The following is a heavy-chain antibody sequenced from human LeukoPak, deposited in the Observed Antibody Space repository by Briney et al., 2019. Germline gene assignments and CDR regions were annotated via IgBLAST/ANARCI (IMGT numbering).Heavy chain of an antibody. Sequence: SETLSPTCTVSGGSISSYYWSWNRQPPGKGLEWIGYIYYSGSTNYNPSLKSRVTISVDTSKNQFSLKLSSVTAADTAVYYCARGDYGDYVGYFDLWGRGTLVTVSS. CDR2: IYYSGST. CDR3: ARGDYGDYVGYFDL. J-gene: IGHJ2*01. CDR1: GGSISSYY. D-gene: IGHD4-17*01. V-gene: IGHV4-59*01.